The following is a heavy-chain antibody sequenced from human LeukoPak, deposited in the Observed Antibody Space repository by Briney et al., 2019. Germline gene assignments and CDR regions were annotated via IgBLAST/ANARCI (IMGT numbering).Heavy chain of an antibody. CDR1: GFTFSTYG. CDR2: ISYDGSNK. V-gene: IGHV3-30*18. D-gene: IGHD3-3*01. CDR3: AKDLGVRFLEWLLLI. Sequence: GGSLRLSCAASGFTFSTYGMHWVRQAPGKGLEWVAVISYDGSNKYYADSVKGRFTISRDNSKNTLYLQMSSLRAEDTAVYYCAKDLGVRFLEWLLLIWGQGTLVTVSS. J-gene: IGHJ4*02.